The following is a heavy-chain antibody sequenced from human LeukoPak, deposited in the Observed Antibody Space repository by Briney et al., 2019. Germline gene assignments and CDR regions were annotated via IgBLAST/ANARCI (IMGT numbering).Heavy chain of an antibody. Sequence: GRSLRLSCAASGFTFSSYAMHWVRQAPGKGLEWVAVISYDGSNKYYADSVKGRFTISRDNSKNTLYLQMNSLRAEDTAVYYCARGSLTEADYWGQGTLVTVSS. J-gene: IGHJ4*02. V-gene: IGHV3-30*04. CDR3: ARGSLTEADY. CDR2: ISYDGSNK. CDR1: GFTFSSYA. D-gene: IGHD1-14*01.